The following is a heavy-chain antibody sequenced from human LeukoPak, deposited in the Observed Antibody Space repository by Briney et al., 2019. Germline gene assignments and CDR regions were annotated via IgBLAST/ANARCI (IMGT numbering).Heavy chain of an antibody. CDR1: GGSIGSYY. CDR2: IYYSGST. D-gene: IGHD1-26*01. Sequence: PSETLSLTCTVSGGSIGSYYWSWIRQPPGKGLEWIGYIYYSGSTNYSPSLKSRVTISVDTSKNQFSLKLSSVTAADTAVYYCARQRSYEGAFDIWGQGTMVTVSS. V-gene: IGHV4-59*08. CDR3: ARQRSYEGAFDI. J-gene: IGHJ3*02.